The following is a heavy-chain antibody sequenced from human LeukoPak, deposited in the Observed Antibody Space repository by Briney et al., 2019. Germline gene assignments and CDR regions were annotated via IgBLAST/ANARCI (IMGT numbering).Heavy chain of an antibody. D-gene: IGHD3-3*01. V-gene: IGHV3-23*01. J-gene: IGHJ4*02. CDR3: AKDPEPYDFHYFDY. CDR2: ISNNGVST. CDR1: GFTFSSYA. Sequence: GGSLRLSCAASGFTFSSYAMSWVRQAPGKGLNWVSTISNNGVSTYYADSMKGRFTVSRDNSRNTLYLQMNSLRAEDTAVYYCAKDPEPYDFHYFDYWGQGTLVAVSS.